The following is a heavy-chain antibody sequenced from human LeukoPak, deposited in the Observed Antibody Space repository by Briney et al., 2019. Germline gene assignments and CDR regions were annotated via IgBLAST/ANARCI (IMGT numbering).Heavy chain of an antibody. D-gene: IGHD5/OR15-5a*01. CDR2: IYYSGST. Sequence: PSETLSLTCTVSGGSISSSSYYWGWLRQPPGKGLEWIGSIYYSGSTYYNPSLKSRVTISVDTSKNQFSLKLSSVTAADTAVYYCARGLGTYYYYYMDVWGKGTTVTVSS. CDR3: ARGLGTYYYYYMDV. V-gene: IGHV4-39*01. CDR1: GGSISSSSYY. J-gene: IGHJ6*03.